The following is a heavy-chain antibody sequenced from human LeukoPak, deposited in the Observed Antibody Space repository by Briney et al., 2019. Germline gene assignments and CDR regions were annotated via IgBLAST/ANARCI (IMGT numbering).Heavy chain of an antibody. CDR2: IYHSGST. J-gene: IGHJ6*04. CDR3: ARTYYDILTGYFYGMDV. CDR1: GGPISSSNW. D-gene: IGHD3-9*01. Sequence: PSETLSLTCAVSGGPISSSNWWSWVRQPPGKGLEWIGEIYHSGSTNYNPSLKSRVTISVDKSKNQFSLKLSSVTAADTAVYYCARTYYDILTGYFYGMDVWGKGTTVTVSS. V-gene: IGHV4-4*02.